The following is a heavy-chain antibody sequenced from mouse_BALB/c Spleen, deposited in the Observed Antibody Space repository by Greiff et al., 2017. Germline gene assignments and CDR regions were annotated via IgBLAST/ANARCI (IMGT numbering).Heavy chain of an antibody. CDR3: ARDDYDGFAC. D-gene: IGHD2-4*01. CDR2: INSNGGST. V-gene: IGHV5-6-3*01. J-gene: IGHJ3*01. CDR1: GFTFSSYG. Sequence: EVQRVESGGGLVQPGGSLKLSCAASGFTFSSYGMSWVRQTPDKRLELVATINSNGGSTYYPDSVKGRFTISRDNAKNTLYLQMSSLKSEDTAMYYCARDDYDGFACWGQGTLVTVSA.